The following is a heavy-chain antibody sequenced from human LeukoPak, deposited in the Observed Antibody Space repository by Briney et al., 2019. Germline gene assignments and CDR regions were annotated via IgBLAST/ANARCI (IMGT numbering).Heavy chain of an antibody. J-gene: IGHJ4*02. V-gene: IGHV3-23*01. Sequence: GGSLRLSCAASGFTFSSYAMSWVRQAPGKGLEWVSAISGSGGSTYYADSVKGRFTISRDNSKSTLYLQMNSLRAEDTAVYYCAKAPRYSYGGGAPFDYWGQGTLVTVSS. CDR1: GFTFSSYA. D-gene: IGHD5-18*01. CDR2: ISGSGGST. CDR3: AKAPRYSYGGGAPFDY.